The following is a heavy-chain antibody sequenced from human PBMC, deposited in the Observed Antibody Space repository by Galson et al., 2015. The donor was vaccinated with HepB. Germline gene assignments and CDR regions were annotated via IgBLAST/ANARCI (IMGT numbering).Heavy chain of an antibody. J-gene: IGHJ6*02. CDR1: GYNFINNG. CDR3: AREPPLNIVVVPAAIDYYYYGMDV. D-gene: IGHD2-2*01. Sequence: ASGYNFINNGISWVRQAPGQGLEWMGWISGYNGDTDYAQKFQGRVTMTTDTSTSTAYMELRSLRSDDTAVYYCAREPPLNIVVVPAAIDYYYYGMDVWGQGTTVTVSS. V-gene: IGHV1-18*01. CDR2: ISGYNGDT.